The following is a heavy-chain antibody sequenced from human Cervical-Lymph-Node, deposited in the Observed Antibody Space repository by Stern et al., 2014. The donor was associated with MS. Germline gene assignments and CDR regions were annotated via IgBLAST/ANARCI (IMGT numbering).Heavy chain of an antibody. Sequence: QVQLVESGAEVKKPGASVKVSCKASEYTFTYFFIHWVRQAPGQGLEWMGVINSGGFTTYSPKFQGRFTMTRDTSTSTVHMDLTSLTSEDTAVYYCTSARNTAFDIWGQGTLVTVSS. J-gene: IGHJ3*02. CDR1: EYTFTYFF. CDR2: INSGGFT. V-gene: IGHV1-46*03. CDR3: TSARNTAFDI.